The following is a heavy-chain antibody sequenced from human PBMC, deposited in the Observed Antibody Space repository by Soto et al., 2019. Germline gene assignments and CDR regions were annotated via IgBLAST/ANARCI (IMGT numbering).Heavy chain of an antibody. CDR2: INQDGSAT. Sequence: EVQLVESGGGLVQPGGSLRLSCAVSGLTFSTTWMTWVRQAPGKGLEWLASINQDGSATYYVDSVNGRFTISRDNAKNSLYLQLNSLRAEDSATYYCARDRGPNTLDYWGQGTLVTVSS. D-gene: IGHD7-27*01. J-gene: IGHJ4*02. V-gene: IGHV3-7*03. CDR3: ARDRGPNTLDY. CDR1: GLTFSTTW.